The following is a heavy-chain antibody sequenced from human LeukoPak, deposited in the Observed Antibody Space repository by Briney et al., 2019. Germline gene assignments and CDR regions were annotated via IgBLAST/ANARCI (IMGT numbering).Heavy chain of an antibody. CDR2: IYYSGST. CDR1: GGSISSGGYS. Sequence: PSETLSLTCAVSGGSISSGGYSWSWIRQPPGKGLEWIGYIYYSGSTYYNPSLKSRVTISVDTSKNQFSLKLSSVTAADTAVYYCARVYGSGSYYNGYYYYYMDVWGKGTTVTISS. D-gene: IGHD3-10*01. CDR3: ARVYGSGSYYNGYYYYYMDV. J-gene: IGHJ6*03. V-gene: IGHV4-30-4*07.